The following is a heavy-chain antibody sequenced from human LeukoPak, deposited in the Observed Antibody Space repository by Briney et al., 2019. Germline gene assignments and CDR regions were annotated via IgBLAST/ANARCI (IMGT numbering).Heavy chain of an antibody. Sequence: GGSLRVSCAASGFSFGSYGMHWVRQAPGNGLEWVADLWYDGSNENYVDSVKGRFTISRDNSKKTLYLQMNSLRVEDTAVYYCARNWNGYGPDYWGQGTLVTVSS. V-gene: IGHV3-33*01. J-gene: IGHJ4*02. D-gene: IGHD5-12*01. CDR1: GFSFGSYG. CDR3: ARNWNGYGPDY. CDR2: LWYDGSNE.